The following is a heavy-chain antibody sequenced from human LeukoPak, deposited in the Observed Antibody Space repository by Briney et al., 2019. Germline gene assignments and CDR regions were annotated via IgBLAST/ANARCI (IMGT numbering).Heavy chain of an antibody. CDR2: IYTGGST. CDR3: ARGAGIPYYYDSSAPRGVDNWLDP. CDR1: GGSISSYY. D-gene: IGHD3-22*01. Sequence: PSETLSLTCTVSGGSISSYYWSWIRQPAGKGLEWIGRIYTGGSTNYNPSLKSRVTMSVDTSKNQFSLKLSSVTAADTAVYYCARGAGIPYYYDSSAPRGVDNWLDPWGQGTLVTVSS. V-gene: IGHV4-4*07. J-gene: IGHJ5*02.